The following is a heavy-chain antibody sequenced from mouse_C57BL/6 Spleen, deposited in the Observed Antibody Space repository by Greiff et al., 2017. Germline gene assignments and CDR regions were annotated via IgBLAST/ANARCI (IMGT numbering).Heavy chain of an antibody. CDR1: GYTFTSYW. V-gene: IGHV1-69*01. D-gene: IGHD2-4*01. J-gene: IGHJ4*01. CDR2: IDPSDSYT. Sequence: QVQLQQPGAELVMPGASVKLSCKASGYTFTSYWMHWVKQRPGQGLEWIGEIDPSDSYTNYNQKFKGKSTLTVDKSSSTAYMQLSSLTSEDSAVYYCARRAYYDYDEEAMDYWGQGTSVTVSS. CDR3: ARRAYYDYDEEAMDY.